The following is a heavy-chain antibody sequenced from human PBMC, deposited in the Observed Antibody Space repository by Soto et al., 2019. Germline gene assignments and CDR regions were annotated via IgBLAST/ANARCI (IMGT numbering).Heavy chain of an antibody. CDR3: ARGAEPLDILTGFGSRNWFDP. Sequence: QVQLVQSGAEVKKPGASVKVSCKASGYTFTSYYMHWVRQAPGQGLEWMGIINPSGGSTSYAQKFQGRLTMPRDTSTGTVYMELDSLRFEATAVYYCARGAEPLDILTGFGSRNWFDPWGQGTLVTVSS. D-gene: IGHD3-9*01. J-gene: IGHJ5*02. CDR1: GYTFTSYY. CDR2: INPSGGST. V-gene: IGHV1-46*01.